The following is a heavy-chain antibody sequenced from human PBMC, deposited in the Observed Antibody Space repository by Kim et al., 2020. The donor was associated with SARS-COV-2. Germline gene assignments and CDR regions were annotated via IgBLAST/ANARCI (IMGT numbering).Heavy chain of an antibody. CDR3: LGGYYFDY. D-gene: IGHD2-15*01. Sequence: GDGYTKYSEKFQGRVTFTRDTSASTAYMELSGLRSEDSAVSYCLGGYYFDYWGQGTPVTVSS. J-gene: IGHJ4*02. CDR2: GDGYT. V-gene: IGHV1-3*01.